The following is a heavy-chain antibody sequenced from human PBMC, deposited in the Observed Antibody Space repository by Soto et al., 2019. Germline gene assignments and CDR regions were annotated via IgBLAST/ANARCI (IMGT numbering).Heavy chain of an antibody. D-gene: IGHD1-26*01. Sequence: QITLKESGPTLVKPTQTLTLTCTFSGFSLSTSGVGVAWIRQPPGNALEWLALIYWDDDKLYSPSLKSRLTITKDTYKNQVVLTMPNMDSVDTAKYYCAHRHVSVVSDYWGQGTLVTVSS. CDR1: GFSLSTSGVG. CDR2: IYWDDDK. V-gene: IGHV2-5*02. J-gene: IGHJ4*02. CDR3: AHRHVSVVSDY.